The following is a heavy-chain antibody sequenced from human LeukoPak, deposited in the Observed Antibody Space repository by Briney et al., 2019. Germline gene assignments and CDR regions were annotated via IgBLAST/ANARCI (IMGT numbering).Heavy chain of an antibody. D-gene: IGHD2-15*01. CDR3: TKIADGGLSDY. J-gene: IGHJ4*02. V-gene: IGHV4-59*01. CDR2: IYYSGST. CDR1: GGSISRYY. Sequence: SETLSLTSTVSGGSISRYYWSWIRQPPGKGLEWIGYIYYSGSTNYNPSLKSRVTMSLDTSKNQFSLILTSVTAADTAVYYGTKIADGGLSDYWGQGTLGTVSS.